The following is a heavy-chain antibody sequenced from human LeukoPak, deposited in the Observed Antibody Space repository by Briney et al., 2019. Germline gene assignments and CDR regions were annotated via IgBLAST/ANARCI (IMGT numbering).Heavy chain of an antibody. J-gene: IGHJ4*02. D-gene: IGHD6-19*01. CDR1: GYSITSGYY. CDR2: ISRSGDT. Sequence: SETLSLTCIVSGYSITSGYYWGWIRQPPGKGLEWIGIISRSGDTYYNPSLKSRLTISVDTSKNQFSLKLDSVTAADTAVYYCAKGTSSGWSYFDYWGQGTLVTVSS. CDR3: AKGTSSGWSYFDY. V-gene: IGHV4-38-2*02.